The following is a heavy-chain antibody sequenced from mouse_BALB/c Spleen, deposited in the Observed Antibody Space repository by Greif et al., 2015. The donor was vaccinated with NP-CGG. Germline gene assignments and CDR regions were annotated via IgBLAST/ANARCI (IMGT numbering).Heavy chain of an antibody. J-gene: IGHJ1*01. D-gene: IGHD1-1*01. CDR1: GFTFSDFY. CDR2: SRTKANDYTT. Sequence: EVKLVESGGGLVQPGGYPRLSCATSGFTFSDFYMEWVRQSPGKRLEWIAASRTKANDYTTEYSASVKGRFIVSRETSQSILFLHMKSLRAVVTSIYYCARDYFGRSFLCFYLWGARFTVTLSS. V-gene: IGHV7-1*02. CDR3: ARDYFGRSFLCFYL.